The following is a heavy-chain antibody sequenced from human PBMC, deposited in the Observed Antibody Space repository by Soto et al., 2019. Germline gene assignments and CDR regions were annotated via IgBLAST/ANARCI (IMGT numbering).Heavy chain of an antibody. CDR1: GLTFSDRY. D-gene: IGHD4-17*01. CDR2: IRKKTNSYTT. J-gene: IGHJ4*02. Sequence: PGGSLRLSCAASGLTFSDRYMDWVRQAPGKGLEWVGRIRKKTNSYTTEYAASVKGRFIISRDDSTNSLYLQMSSLKTGDTAVYYCTTVTTVDYYFDYWGQRTLVTVSS. V-gene: IGHV3-72*01. CDR3: TTVTTVDYYFDY.